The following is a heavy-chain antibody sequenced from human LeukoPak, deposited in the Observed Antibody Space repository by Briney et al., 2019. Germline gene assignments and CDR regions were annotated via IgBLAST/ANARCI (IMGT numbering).Heavy chain of an antibody. J-gene: IGHJ5*02. V-gene: IGHV4-59*08. CDR1: GGSISSYY. CDR3: ARLDDYGDYDWFDP. CDR2: IYYRGST. Sequence: SETLSLTCTVSGGSISSYYWSWIRQPPGKGLEWIGYIYYRGSTNYNPSLKSRVTISVDTSKNQFSLKLSSVTAADTAVYYCARLDDYGDYDWFDPWGQGTLVTVSS. D-gene: IGHD4-17*01.